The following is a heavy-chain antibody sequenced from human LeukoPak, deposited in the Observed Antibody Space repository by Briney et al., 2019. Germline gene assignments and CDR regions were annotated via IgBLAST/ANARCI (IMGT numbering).Heavy chain of an antibody. CDR1: GFTFSSYS. Sequence: PGGSLRLSCAASGFTFSSYSMNWVRQAPGKGLEWVSSISSSSSYIYYADSVKGRFAISRDNSMNTLSLQMNSLGAEDTAMYYCARDNFDYVYDYWGQGTLVTVSS. J-gene: IGHJ4*02. CDR3: ARDNFDYVYDY. CDR2: ISSSSSYI. D-gene: IGHD4-17*01. V-gene: IGHV3-21*01.